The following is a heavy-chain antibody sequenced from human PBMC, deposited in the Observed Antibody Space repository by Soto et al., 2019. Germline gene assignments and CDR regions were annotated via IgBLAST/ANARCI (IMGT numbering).Heavy chain of an antibody. CDR1: GYTFTSYG. Sequence: QVQLVQSGGEVKKPGASVKVSCKASGYTFTSYGISWVRQAPGQGLEWMGWISGYKGNTNYAQKQQGRVTMTTDTATSTAYMELRSLRSDDTAVYYCARESRLLWFGEPIDYWGQGTLVTVSS. CDR3: ARESRLLWFGEPIDY. D-gene: IGHD3-10*01. CDR2: ISGYKGNT. J-gene: IGHJ4*02. V-gene: IGHV1-18*04.